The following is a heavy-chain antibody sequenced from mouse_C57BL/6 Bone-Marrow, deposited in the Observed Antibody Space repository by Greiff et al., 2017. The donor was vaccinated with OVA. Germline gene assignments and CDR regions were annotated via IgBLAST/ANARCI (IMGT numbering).Heavy chain of an antibody. CDR1: GFTFSSYA. CDR3: TRGDYDTWYFDV. Sequence: EVQRVESGAGLVKPGGSLKLSCAASGFTFSSYAMSWVRQTPEKRLEWVAYISSGGDYIYYSDTVKGRFTISRDNARNTLYLQMSSLKSEDTAMYYCTRGDYDTWYFDVWGTGTTVTVSS. V-gene: IGHV5-9-1*02. CDR2: ISSGGDYI. J-gene: IGHJ1*03. D-gene: IGHD2-4*01.